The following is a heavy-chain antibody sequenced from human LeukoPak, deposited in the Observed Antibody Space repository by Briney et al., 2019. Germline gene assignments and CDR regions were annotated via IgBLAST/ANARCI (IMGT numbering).Heavy chain of an antibody. CDR3: ARGAYDFWSGYSYYFDY. D-gene: IGHD3-3*01. V-gene: IGHV3-21*01. CDR2: ISSSSSYI. J-gene: IGHJ4*02. CDR1: GFTFSSYS. Sequence: GGSLRFSCAASGFTFSSYSMNWVRQAAGKGLEWVSSISSSSSYIYYADSVKGRFTISRDNAKNSLCLQMNSLRAEETAVYYCARGAYDFWSGYSYYFDYWGQGTLVTVSS.